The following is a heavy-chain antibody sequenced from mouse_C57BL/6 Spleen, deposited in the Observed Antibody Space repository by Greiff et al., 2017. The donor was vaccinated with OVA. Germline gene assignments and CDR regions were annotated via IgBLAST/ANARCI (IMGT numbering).Heavy chain of an antibody. D-gene: IGHD4-1*01. V-gene: IGHV1-22*01. CDR3: ASSLWDGYYFDY. J-gene: IGHJ2*01. CDR1: GYTFTDYN. CDR2: INPNNGGT. Sequence: VQLQQSGPELVKPGASVKMSCKASGYTFTDYNMHWVKQSHGKSLEWIGYINPNNGGTSYNQKFKGKATLTVNKSSSTAYMELRSLTSEDSAVYYCASSLWDGYYFDYWGQGTTLTVSS.